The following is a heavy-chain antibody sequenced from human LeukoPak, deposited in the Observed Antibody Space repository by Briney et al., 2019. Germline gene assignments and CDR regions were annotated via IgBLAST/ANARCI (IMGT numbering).Heavy chain of an antibody. V-gene: IGHV1-69*13. J-gene: IGHJ4*02. D-gene: IGHD6-13*01. Sequence: SVKVSCKASGGTFSSYAISWVRQAPGQGLEWMGGIIPIFGTANYAQKFQGRVTITADESTSTAYMELSSLRSEDTAVYYCGRERAESSSWNGIFDYWGQGTLVTVSS. CDR3: GRERAESSSWNGIFDY. CDR2: IIPIFGTA. CDR1: GGTFSSYA.